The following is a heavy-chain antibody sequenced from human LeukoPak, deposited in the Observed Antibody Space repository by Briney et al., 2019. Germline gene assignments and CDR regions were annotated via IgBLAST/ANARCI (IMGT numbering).Heavy chain of an antibody. V-gene: IGHV1-69*13. CDR3: ARGPIVVVTATHYYYYYMDV. CDR1: GYTFTNYY. D-gene: IGHD2-21*02. CDR2: IIPIFGTA. J-gene: IGHJ6*03. Sequence: SVKVSCKASGYTFTNYYIHWVRQAPGQGLEWMGGIIPIFGTANYAQKFQGRVTITADESTSTAYMELSSLRSEDTAVYYCARGPIVVVTATHYYYYYMDVWGKGTTVTISS.